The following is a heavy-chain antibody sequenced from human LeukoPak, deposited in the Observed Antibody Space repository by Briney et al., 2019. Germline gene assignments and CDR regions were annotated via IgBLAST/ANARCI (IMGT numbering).Heavy chain of an antibody. J-gene: IGHJ4*02. CDR2: IKSKTDGGTI. D-gene: IGHD3-22*01. Sequence: GGSLRLFCAASGFTFSNAWMSWVRQAPGKGLEWVGRIKSKTDGGTIDYAAPVKGRFTISRDDSKTTLYLEMNSLKTEDTAVYYCSTVSHESSAHLPCWGQGTLVTVSS. CDR3: STVSHESSAHLPC. CDR1: GFTFSNAW. V-gene: IGHV3-15*01.